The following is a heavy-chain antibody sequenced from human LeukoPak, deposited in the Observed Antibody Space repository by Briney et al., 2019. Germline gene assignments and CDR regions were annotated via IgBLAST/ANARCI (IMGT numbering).Heavy chain of an antibody. CDR2: IYYSGST. J-gene: IGHJ4*02. Sequence: PSETLSLTCTVSGGSVSSGSYYWSWIRQPPGKGLEWIGYIYYSGSTNYNPSLKSRVTISVDTSKNQFSLKLSSVTATDTAVYYCARRSRDTDSSNRYFDYWGQGTLVTVSS. V-gene: IGHV4-61*01. CDR1: GGSVSSGSYY. D-gene: IGHD6-13*01. CDR3: ARRSRDTDSSNRYFDY.